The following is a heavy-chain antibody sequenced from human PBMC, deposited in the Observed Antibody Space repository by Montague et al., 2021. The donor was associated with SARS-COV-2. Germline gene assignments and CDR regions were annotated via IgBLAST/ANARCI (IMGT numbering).Heavy chain of an antibody. CDR3: ARSHYGDYFDF. CDR1: GASFSGNH. CDR2: VNSGGST. Sequence: SETLSLTCTVSGASFSGNHWTWLRQSPGKGLEWMGEVNSGGSTNYNPSYKSRVAISVDTSKNQFSLSLRSLTAADTATYFCARSHYGDYFDFWGHGTQVTVSS. J-gene: IGHJ4*01. V-gene: IGHV4-34*01. D-gene: IGHD4-17*01.